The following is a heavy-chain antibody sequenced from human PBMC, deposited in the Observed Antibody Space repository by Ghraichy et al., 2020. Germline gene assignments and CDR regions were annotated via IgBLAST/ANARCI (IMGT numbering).Heavy chain of an antibody. CDR2: IDWDDDK. CDR3: AWTRSGSGIFDY. J-gene: IGHJ4*02. CDR1: GFSLTTSGMC. D-gene: IGHD3-10*01. V-gene: IGHV2-70*11. Sequence: SGPTLVKPTQTLTLTCAFSGFSLTTSGMCVSWIRQPPGKALEWLARIDWDDDKYYSTSLKTRLTISKDTSKNQVVLTMTNVDSVDTATYYCAWTRSGSGIFDYWGQGTLVTVSS.